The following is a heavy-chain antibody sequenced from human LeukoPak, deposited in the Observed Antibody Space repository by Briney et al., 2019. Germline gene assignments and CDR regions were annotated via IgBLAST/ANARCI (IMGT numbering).Heavy chain of an antibody. Sequence: SETLSLTCTVSGGSISSYYWSWIRQPPGKGLEWIGYIYYSGSTNYNPSLKSRVTISVDTSKNQFSLKLSSVTAADTAVYYCARVPRGPYFFDYWGQGTLVTVSS. CDR2: IYYSGST. V-gene: IGHV4-59*01. CDR3: ARVPRGPYFFDY. J-gene: IGHJ4*02. CDR1: GGSISSYY.